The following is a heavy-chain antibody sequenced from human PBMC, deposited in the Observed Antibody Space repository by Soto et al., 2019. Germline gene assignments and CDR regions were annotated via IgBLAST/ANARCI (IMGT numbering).Heavy chain of an antibody. CDR2: IYYSGST. J-gene: IGHJ6*02. Sequence: PSETLSLTCTVSSGSISSGGYYWSWIRQHPGKGLEWIGYIYYSGSTYYNPSLKSRVTISVDTSKNQFSLKLSSVTAADTAVYYCARSPLLDYGDYEWYYYYGMDVWGQXTTVT. V-gene: IGHV4-31*03. CDR1: SGSISSGGYY. CDR3: ARSPLLDYGDYEWYYYYGMDV. D-gene: IGHD4-17*01.